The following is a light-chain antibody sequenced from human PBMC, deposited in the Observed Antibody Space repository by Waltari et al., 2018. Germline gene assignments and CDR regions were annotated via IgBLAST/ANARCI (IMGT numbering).Light chain of an antibody. CDR2: EVT. V-gene: IGLV2-14*01. J-gene: IGLJ3*02. CDR1: TSDVGGYNY. CDR3: TSYTSSSTWV. Sequence: QSALTQPASVSGSPGQSIAVSCSGTTSDVGGYNYVSWYQQHPGKAPKLMIYEVTNRPSGVSNRFSGSKSGNMASLTISGLQAEDEAYYYCTSYTSSSTWVFGGGTKLTVL.